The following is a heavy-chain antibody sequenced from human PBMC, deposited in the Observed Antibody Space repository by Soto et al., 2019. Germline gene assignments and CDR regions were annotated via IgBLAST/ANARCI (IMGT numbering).Heavy chain of an antibody. CDR3: ASIAVAATSFDY. V-gene: IGHV4-31*02. D-gene: IGHD6-19*01. CDR1: GGTMISGGYC. CDR2: IYYSGST. J-gene: IGHJ4*02. Sequence: THPHTCAVSGGTMISGGYCWSWIRKHPGKGLEWIGYIYYSGSTYYNPSLKSRVTISVDTSKNQFSLKLSSVTAADTAVYYCASIAVAATSFDYWGQGTLVTVSS.